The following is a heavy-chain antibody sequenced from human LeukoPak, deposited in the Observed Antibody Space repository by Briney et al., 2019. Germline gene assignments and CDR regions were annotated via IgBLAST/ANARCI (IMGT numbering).Heavy chain of an antibody. CDR1: GFTFSSYA. Sequence: GGSLRLSCAASGFTFSSYAMHWVRQAPGKGLEWVAVISYDGSNKYYADSVKGRFTISRDNSKNTLYLQMNSLRAEDTAVYYCAGDVYYYYGYYYGMDVWGQGTTVTVSS. CDR2: ISYDGSNK. CDR3: AGDVYYYYGYYYGMDV. J-gene: IGHJ6*02. D-gene: IGHD3-10*01. V-gene: IGHV3-30-3*01.